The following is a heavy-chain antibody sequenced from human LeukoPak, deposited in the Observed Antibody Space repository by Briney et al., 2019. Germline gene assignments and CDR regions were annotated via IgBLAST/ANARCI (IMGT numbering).Heavy chain of an antibody. CDR1: GFTFSSYS. J-gene: IGHJ4*02. Sequence: PGGSLRLSCAVSGFTFSSYSMNWVRQAPGKGLEGVSYISSSGSYIYYGDSVQGRFTISRDNAKNSLYLQMNSRGAEDTAVYYCTRNEAGDYSFDCWGQGTLVTVSS. CDR3: TRNEAGDYSFDC. CDR2: ISSSGSYI. D-gene: IGHD4-17*01. V-gene: IGHV3-21*01.